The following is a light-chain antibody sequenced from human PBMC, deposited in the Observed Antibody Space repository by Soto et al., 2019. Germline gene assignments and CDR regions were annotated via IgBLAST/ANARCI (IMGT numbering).Light chain of an antibody. V-gene: IGLV1-40*01. CDR1: SSNIGAGYD. CDR2: TNN. CDR3: QSYDSSLNNYV. Sequence: QSVLTQPPSVSGAPGQRVTLSCTGSSSNIGAGYDVHWYQQLPGSAPKLLIYTNNNRPSGVPDRLSGSKSGSSASLAITGLQAEDEADYYCQSYDSSLNNYVFGTGTKVTVL. J-gene: IGLJ1*01.